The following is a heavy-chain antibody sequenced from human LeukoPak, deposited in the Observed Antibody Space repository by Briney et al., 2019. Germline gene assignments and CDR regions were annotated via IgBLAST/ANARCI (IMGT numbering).Heavy chain of an antibody. D-gene: IGHD6-19*01. J-gene: IGHJ4*02. V-gene: IGHV1-46*03. CDR3: ASIAVAGKSFDY. Sequence: ASVKVSCKASGYTFTSYYMHWVRQAPGQGLEWMGIINPSDGSTSYAQKFQGRVTMTRDTSTSTVYMKLSSLRSEDTAVYYCASIAVAGKSFDYWGQGTLVTVSS. CDR2: INPSDGST. CDR1: GYTFTSYY.